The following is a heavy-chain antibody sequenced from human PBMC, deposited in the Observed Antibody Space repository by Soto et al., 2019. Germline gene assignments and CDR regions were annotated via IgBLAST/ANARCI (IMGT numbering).Heavy chain of an antibody. D-gene: IGHD3-10*02. CDR2: INPSGST. V-gene: IGHV4-34*01. CDR1: DGSSSGYY. Sequence: QVQLQQWGAGLLKPSETLSLTCTVYDGSSSGYYWSWVRQPPGKGLEWIGEINPSGSTNYNPSLKSRVTISVDTSTHQFSLNVNSVTAADTAVYYCARGRITMLHWGQGTLVTVSS. CDR3: ARGRITMLH. J-gene: IGHJ4*02.